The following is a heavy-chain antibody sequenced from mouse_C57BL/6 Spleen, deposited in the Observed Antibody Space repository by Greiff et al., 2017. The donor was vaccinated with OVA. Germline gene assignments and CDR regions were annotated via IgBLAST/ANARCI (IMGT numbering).Heavy chain of an antibody. V-gene: IGHV5-12*01. CDR3: ARHVYASSYGGVAY. D-gene: IGHD1-1*01. CDR2: ISNGGGST. J-gene: IGHJ3*01. CDR1: GFTFSDYY. Sequence: EVKVVESGGGLVQPGGSLKLSCAASGFTFSDYYMYWVRQTPEKRLEWVAYISNGGGSTDYPDTVKGRFTISRDNAKNTLYLQMSRLKSEDTAMYYCARHVYASSYGGVAYWGQGTLVTVSA.